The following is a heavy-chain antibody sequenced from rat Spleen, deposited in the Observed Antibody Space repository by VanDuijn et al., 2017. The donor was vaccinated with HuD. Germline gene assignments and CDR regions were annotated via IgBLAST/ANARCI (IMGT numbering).Heavy chain of an antibody. V-gene: IGHV5-31*01. J-gene: IGHJ3*01. CDR1: GFTFNNYW. CDR2: ITNTGGST. D-gene: IGHD4-3*01. Sequence: EVQLVESGGGLVQPGRSLKLSCIASGFTFNNYWMTWIRQAPGKGLEWVASITNTGGSTFYPDSVKGRFTISRDNAKSTLYLLMDSLRSEDTANYYCARQDTSGYSNWFAYWGQGTLVTVSS. CDR3: ARQDTSGYSNWFAY.